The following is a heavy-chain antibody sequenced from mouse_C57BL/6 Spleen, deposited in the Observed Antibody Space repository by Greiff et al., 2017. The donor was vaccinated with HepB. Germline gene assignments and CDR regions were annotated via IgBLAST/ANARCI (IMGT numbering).Heavy chain of an antibody. CDR3: ASLPSYDYDEDFDY. J-gene: IGHJ2*01. D-gene: IGHD2-4*01. CDR1: GYAFSSYW. CDR2: IYPGDGDT. V-gene: IGHV1-80*01. Sequence: VQLQQSGAELVKPGASVKISCKASGYAFSSYWMNWVKQRPGKGLEWIGQIYPGDGDTNYNGKFKGKATRTADKSSSTAYMQLSSLTSEDSAVYFCASLPSYDYDEDFDYWGQGTTLTVSS.